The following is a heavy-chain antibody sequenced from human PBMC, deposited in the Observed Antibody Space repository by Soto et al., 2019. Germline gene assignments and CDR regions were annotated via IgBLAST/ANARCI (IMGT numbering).Heavy chain of an antibody. V-gene: IGHV3-30*18. CDR1: GFTFSSYG. D-gene: IGHD6-13*01. J-gene: IGHJ6*02. CDR3: AKVVIAAAGMIRWEGYYYYYGMDV. CDR2: ISYDGSNK. Sequence: PGGSLRLSCAASGFTFSSYGMHWVRQAPGKGLGWVAVISYDGSNKYYADSVKGRFTISRDNSKNTLYLQMNSLRAEDTAVYYCAKVVIAAAGMIRWEGYYYYYGMDVWGQGTTVTVSS.